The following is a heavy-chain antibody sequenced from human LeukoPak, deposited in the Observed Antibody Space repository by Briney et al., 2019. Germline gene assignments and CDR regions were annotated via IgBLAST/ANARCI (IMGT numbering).Heavy chain of an antibody. D-gene: IGHD5-12*01. CDR1: GGSFSGYY. Sequence: SETLSLTCAVYGGSFSGYYWSWIRQPPGQGLEWSGEINHSGSTNYNPSLNGRVTISVDTSKNQFSLKLSSVTAADTAVYYWARGNAATRYYFDYWGQGTLVTVSS. J-gene: IGHJ4*02. CDR2: INHSGST. V-gene: IGHV4-34*01. CDR3: ARGNAATRYYFDY.